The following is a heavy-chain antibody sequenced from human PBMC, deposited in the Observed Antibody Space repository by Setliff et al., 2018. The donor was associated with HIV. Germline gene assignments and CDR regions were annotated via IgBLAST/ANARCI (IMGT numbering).Heavy chain of an antibody. CDR1: GFTFTSSA. J-gene: IGHJ4*02. CDR2: IVVGSGNT. Sequence: SVKVSCKASGFTFTSSAMQWVRQARGQRLEWIGWIVVGSGNTNYAQKFQERVTITRDMSTSTAYMELSSLRSEDTAVYYCAAESYTYGGQLGGFDYWGQGTLVTVSS. CDR3: AAESYTYGGQLGGFDY. V-gene: IGHV1-58*02. D-gene: IGHD4-17*01.